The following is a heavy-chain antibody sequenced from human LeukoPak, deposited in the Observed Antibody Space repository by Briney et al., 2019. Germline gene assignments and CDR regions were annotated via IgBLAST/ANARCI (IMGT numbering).Heavy chain of an antibody. D-gene: IGHD5-18*01. CDR1: GFTFDYYA. CDR2: ISGDGDST. CDR3: AKDHGYSYGVDY. J-gene: IGHJ4*02. V-gene: IGHV3-43*02. Sequence: GGSLRLSCAASGFTFDYYAMHWVRQAPGKGLEWVSLISGDGDSTYYADSVKGRFTISRDDSKISLYVQMNSLRTEDTDLYYCAKDHGYSYGVDYWGQGTLVTVSS.